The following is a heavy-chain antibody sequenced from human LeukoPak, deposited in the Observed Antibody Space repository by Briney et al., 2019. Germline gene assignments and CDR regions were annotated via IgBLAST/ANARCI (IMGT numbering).Heavy chain of an antibody. J-gene: IGHJ4*02. D-gene: IGHD3-16*01. CDR1: GFTVSSNY. V-gene: IGHV3-11*04. CDR3: ARDKGGAYYFDY. CDR2: ISSSGSTI. Sequence: GGSLRLSCAASGFTVSSNYMSWVRQAPGKGLKWVSYISSSGSTIYYADSVKGRFTISRDNAKNSLYLQMNSLRAEDTAVYYCARDKGGAYYFDYWGQGTLVTVSS.